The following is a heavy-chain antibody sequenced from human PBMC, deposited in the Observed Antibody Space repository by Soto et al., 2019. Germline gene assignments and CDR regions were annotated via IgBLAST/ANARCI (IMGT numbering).Heavy chain of an antibody. CDR3: AREDIAAAGTMVDY. D-gene: IGHD6-13*01. Sequence: GASVKVSCKASGGTFSSYAISWVRQAPGQGLEWMGGIIPIFGTANYAQKFQGRVTITADESTSTAYMELSSLRSEDTAVYYCAREDIAAAGTMVDYWGQGTLVTVSS. V-gene: IGHV1-69*13. CDR2: IIPIFGTA. CDR1: GGTFSSYA. J-gene: IGHJ4*02.